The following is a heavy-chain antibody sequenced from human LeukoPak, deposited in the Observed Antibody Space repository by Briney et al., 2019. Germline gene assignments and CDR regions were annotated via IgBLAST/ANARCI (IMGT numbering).Heavy chain of an antibody. J-gene: IGHJ4*02. D-gene: IGHD2-15*01. CDR3: ASGYCSGGSCYLPDY. CDR2: INPNSGGT. Sequence: ASVKVSCKVSGYTLTELSMHWVRQAPGQGLEWMGWINPNSGGTNYAQKFQGRVTMTRDTSISTAYMELSRLRSDDTAVYYCASGYCSGGSCYLPDYWGQGTLVTVSS. V-gene: IGHV1-2*02. CDR1: GYTLTELS.